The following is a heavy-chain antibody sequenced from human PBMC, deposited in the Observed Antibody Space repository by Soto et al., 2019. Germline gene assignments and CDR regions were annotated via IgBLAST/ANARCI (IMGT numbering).Heavy chain of an antibody. Sequence: GGSLRLSCAASGFTVSSNYMSWVRQAPGKGLEWVSVIYSGGSTYYADSVKGRFTISRDNSKNTLYLQMNSLRAEDTAVYYCAKDRRITMIVVVIFQHWGQGTLVTVSS. CDR3: AKDRRITMIVVVIFQH. D-gene: IGHD3-22*01. CDR1: GFTVSSNY. J-gene: IGHJ1*01. CDR2: IYSGGST. V-gene: IGHV3-53*01.